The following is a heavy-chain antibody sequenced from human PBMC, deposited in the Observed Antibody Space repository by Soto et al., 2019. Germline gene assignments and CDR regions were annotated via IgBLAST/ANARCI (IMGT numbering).Heavy chain of an antibody. CDR3: AKDQDGWVGYYLNF. J-gene: IGHJ4*02. D-gene: IGHD2-8*02. CDR2: ISGSGSGT. Sequence: DVQLLESGGGLVQPGGSLRLSCAASGFTFNNYGMSWVRQAPGKGLEWVSAISGSGSGTHYADSVKGRFTISRDNSKNTLYLHMNSLRAEDTAFYYGAKDQDGWVGYYLNFWGQWTPVTVSS. CDR1: GFTFNNYG. V-gene: IGHV3-23*01.